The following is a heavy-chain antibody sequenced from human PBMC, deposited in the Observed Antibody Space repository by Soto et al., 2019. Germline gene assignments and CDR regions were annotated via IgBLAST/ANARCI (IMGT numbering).Heavy chain of an antibody. D-gene: IGHD2-15*01. J-gene: IGHJ4*02. CDR1: GFTFSSYA. CDR2: VSIGGST. Sequence: GGSLRLSCAASGFTFSSYAMGWVRQGPGKGLEWVAVVSIGGSTHYADSVRGRFTISRDNSKNTLSLQMNSLAAEDTAVYFCAKRRGAGGHFDYWGQGALVTVS. V-gene: IGHV3-23*01. CDR3: AKRRGAGGHFDY.